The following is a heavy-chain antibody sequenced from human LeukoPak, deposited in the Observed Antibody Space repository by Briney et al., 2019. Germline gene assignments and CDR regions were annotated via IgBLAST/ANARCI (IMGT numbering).Heavy chain of an antibody. Sequence: SETLSLTCTVSGGSISSGGYYWSWLRQHPGKGLEWIGYIYYSGSTYYNPSLKSRVTISVDTSKNQFSLKLSSVTAADTAVYYCATALGGSGRLIDYWGQGTLVTVSS. V-gene: IGHV4-31*03. CDR3: ATALGGSGRLIDY. CDR2: IYYSGST. D-gene: IGHD6-19*01. J-gene: IGHJ4*02. CDR1: GGSISSGGYY.